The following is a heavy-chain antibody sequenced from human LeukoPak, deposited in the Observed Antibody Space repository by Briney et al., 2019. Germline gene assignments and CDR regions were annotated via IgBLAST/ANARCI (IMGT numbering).Heavy chain of an antibody. CDR3: ARAPLLGIFGLDP. Sequence: PSQTLSLTCNVSGGSISSGNYYWSWIRQPPGKGLEWIGYIYYSGSTNYNPSLKSRVTISVDTSKNQFSLKLSSVTAADTAVYYCARAPLLGIFGLDPWGQGTLVTVSS. CDR1: GGSISSGNYY. D-gene: IGHD3-3*01. CDR2: IYYSGST. J-gene: IGHJ5*02. V-gene: IGHV4-61*01.